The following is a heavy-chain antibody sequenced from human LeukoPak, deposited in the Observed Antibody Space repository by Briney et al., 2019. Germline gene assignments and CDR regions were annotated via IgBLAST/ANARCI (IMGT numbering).Heavy chain of an antibody. V-gene: IGHV3-53*01. CDR3: ARASGYSGYDPFDY. CDR1: GFTVSSNY. D-gene: IGHD5-12*01. J-gene: IGHJ4*02. Sequence: PGGSLRLSCAASGFTVSSNYMSWVRQAAGKGLEWVSVIYSGGDTYYADSVKGRFTISRDNSKNTLYLQMNTLRAEDTAAYYCARASGYSGYDPFDYWGQGTLVTVSS. CDR2: IYSGGDT.